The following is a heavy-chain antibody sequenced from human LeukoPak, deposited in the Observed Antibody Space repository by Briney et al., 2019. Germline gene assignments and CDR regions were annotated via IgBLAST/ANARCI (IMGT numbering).Heavy chain of an antibody. CDR2: IYYSGST. V-gene: IGHV4-59*01. CDR1: GGSLSSYY. D-gene: IGHD2-15*01. Sequence: SETLSLTCTVSGGSLSSYYWSWIRQPPGKGLEWMGYIYYSGSTNYNPSLKSRVTISVDTSKKQFSLKLSSVTATDTAVYYCARCSGGSCEQGWFDPWSQGTLVTV. J-gene: IGHJ5*02. CDR3: ARCSGGSCEQGWFDP.